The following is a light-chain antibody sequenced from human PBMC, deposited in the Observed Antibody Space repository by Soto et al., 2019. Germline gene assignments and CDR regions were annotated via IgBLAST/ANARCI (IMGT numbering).Light chain of an antibody. CDR2: DVS. J-gene: IGLJ2*01. CDR3: SSQAVSSTLF. Sequence: QSVLTQPASVSGSPGQSITISCTGTSSDIGGYNYVSWYQQHPGKAPKLMIYDVSNRPSGVSNRFSGSKSGNTASLTISGLQAEDEADYYCSSQAVSSTLFFGGGTKVTVL. CDR1: SSDIGGYNY. V-gene: IGLV2-14*01.